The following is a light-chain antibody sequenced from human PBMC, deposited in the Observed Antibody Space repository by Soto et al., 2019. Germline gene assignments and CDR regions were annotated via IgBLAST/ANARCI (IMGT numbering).Light chain of an antibody. CDR2: LNGDGSH. CDR1: SEHSSYA. V-gene: IGLV4-69*01. J-gene: IGLJ2*01. Sequence: QAVVTQSPSASASLGASVNLTCTLSSEHSSYAIAWHQQQPEKGPRYLMKLNGDGSHNKGDGIPVRFSGSSSGAQRCLTISSLQSEEEADYYCQTWGTDSHVVFGGGTKLTVL. CDR3: QTWGTDSHVV.